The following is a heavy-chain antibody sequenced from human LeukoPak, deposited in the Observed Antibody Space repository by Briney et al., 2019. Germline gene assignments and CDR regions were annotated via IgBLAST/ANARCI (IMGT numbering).Heavy chain of an antibody. CDR3: ARGYGSASMDV. Sequence: GGSLRLSCAASGFTFSSYSMNWVRQAPGKGLEWVSYISSSSSTIYYADSVKGRFTISRDNAKNSLYLQMNSLRAEDTAVYYCARGYGSASMDVWGQGTLVTVSS. V-gene: IGHV3-48*04. CDR2: ISSSSSTI. CDR1: GFTFSSYS. J-gene: IGHJ4*02. D-gene: IGHD3-10*01.